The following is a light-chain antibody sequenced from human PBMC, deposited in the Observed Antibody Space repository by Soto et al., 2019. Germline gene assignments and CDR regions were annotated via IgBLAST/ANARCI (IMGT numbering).Light chain of an antibody. Sequence: AIQMTQSPSSLSASVGDRFTITCRESQGISNDLGWYQQTPGKAPQILIYGASILQNGVPSRFSCSGAGPDCTRPISSLQPEDLATYYCQQINFTTRTFGQGTKVDIK. CDR1: QGISND. CDR3: QQINFTTRT. J-gene: IGKJ1*01. V-gene: IGKV1-6*01. CDR2: GAS.